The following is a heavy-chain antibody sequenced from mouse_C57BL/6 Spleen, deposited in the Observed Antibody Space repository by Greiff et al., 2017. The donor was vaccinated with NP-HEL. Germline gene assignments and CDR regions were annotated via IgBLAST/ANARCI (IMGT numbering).Heavy chain of an antibody. CDR3: VYSNYYAMDY. J-gene: IGHJ4*01. CDR2: IYPGDGDT. Sequence: QVQLQQSGPELVKPGASVKISCKASGYAFSSSWMNWVKQRPGKGLEWIGRIYPGDGDTNYNGKFKGKATLTADKSSSTAYMQLSSLTSEDSAVYFGVYSNYYAMDYWGEGTSVTVSS. D-gene: IGHD2-5*01. CDR1: GYAFSSSW. V-gene: IGHV1-82*01.